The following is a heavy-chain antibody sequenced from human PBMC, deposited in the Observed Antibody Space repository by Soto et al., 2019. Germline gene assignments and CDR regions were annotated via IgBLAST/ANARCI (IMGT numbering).Heavy chain of an antibody. V-gene: IGHV4-30-2*01. D-gene: IGHD3-10*01. CDR2: IYHSGIT. Sequence: QLQLQESGSGLVKPSQTLSLTCAVSGASISSGGSSWSWIRQAPGTGLEWIGYIYHSGITNYNPSIKSRVTISVDKSQNQFSLSLSFVTAADTAVYYCARGLAVRGSYGLDVWGQGTTVTVSS. CDR1: GASISSGGSS. CDR3: ARGLAVRGSYGLDV. J-gene: IGHJ6*02.